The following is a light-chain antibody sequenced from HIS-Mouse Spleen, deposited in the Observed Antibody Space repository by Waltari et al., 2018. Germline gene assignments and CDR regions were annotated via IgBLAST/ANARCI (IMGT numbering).Light chain of an antibody. CDR3: YSTDSSGNHRV. CDR1: ALPKKY. Sequence: SYELTQPPSVSVSTGQTARITCSGDALPKKYAYWYQQKSGQAPVLVIYEDSKRPSRIPERFSGSSSGTMATLTISGAQVEDEADYYCYSTDSSGNHRVFGGGTKLTVL. CDR2: EDS. V-gene: IGLV3-10*01. J-gene: IGLJ2*01.